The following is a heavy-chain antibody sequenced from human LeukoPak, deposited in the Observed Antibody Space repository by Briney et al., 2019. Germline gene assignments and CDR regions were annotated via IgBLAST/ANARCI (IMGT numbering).Heavy chain of an antibody. D-gene: IGHD6-25*01. Sequence: ASVKVSCKASGYTFTSYDINWVRQATGQGLEWMGWMNPNSGNTGYAQKFQGRVTMTRNTSISTAYMELSSLRSEDTAVYYCARIVAARQGYFQHWGQGTLVTVSS. CDR3: ARIVAARQGYFQH. J-gene: IGHJ1*01. CDR1: GYTFTSYD. CDR2: MNPNSGNT. V-gene: IGHV1-8*01.